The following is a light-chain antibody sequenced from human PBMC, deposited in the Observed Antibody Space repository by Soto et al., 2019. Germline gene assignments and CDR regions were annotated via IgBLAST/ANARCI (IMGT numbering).Light chain of an antibody. CDR2: SAS. V-gene: IGKV3-20*01. CDR1: QSVSSSY. CDR3: QHYDSAGT. J-gene: IGKJ2*01. Sequence: TVLTQSPGTLSLSPGERATLSCRASQSVSSSYLGWYQQKPGQAPRLLIYSASSRATGVPDRFSGSGSGTDFTLTISRLEAEDFALYYCQHYDSAGTFGQGTTLEI.